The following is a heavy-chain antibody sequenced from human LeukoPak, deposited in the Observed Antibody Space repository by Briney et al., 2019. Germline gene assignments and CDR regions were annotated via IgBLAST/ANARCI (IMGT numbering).Heavy chain of an antibody. J-gene: IGHJ1*01. CDR2: IYYSGST. CDR3: ASEGRITMVRGVIMGVQH. CDR1: GGSISSGDYY. D-gene: IGHD3-10*01. V-gene: IGHV4-30-4*01. Sequence: PSETLSLTCTVSGGSISSGDYYWRWIRQPPGKGLEWIVYIYYSGSTYYNPSLKSRVTISVDTSKNQFSLKLSSVTAADTAVYYCASEGRITMVRGVIMGVQHWGQGTLVTVSS.